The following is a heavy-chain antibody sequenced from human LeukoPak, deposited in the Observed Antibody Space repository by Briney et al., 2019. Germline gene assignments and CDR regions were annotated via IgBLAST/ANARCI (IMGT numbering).Heavy chain of an antibody. CDR1: GFTVSRTY. V-gene: IGHV3-23*01. D-gene: IGHD2-21*02. CDR3: AKGVWNCGGDCYSTFDY. CDR2: IGGSGDNT. J-gene: IGHJ4*02. Sequence: PGGPLRLSCAASGFTVSRTYMSWVRQAPGKGLEWASAIGGSGDNTYYADSVKGRFTISRENSKNTLNLQMNSLRAEYTAVYYCAKGVWNCGGDCYSTFDYWGQGTLVTVSS.